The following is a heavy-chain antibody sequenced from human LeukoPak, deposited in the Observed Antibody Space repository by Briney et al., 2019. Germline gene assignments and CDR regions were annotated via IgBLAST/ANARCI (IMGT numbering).Heavy chain of an antibody. CDR3: ARPLRVTMIRGAAFRASSDFDP. V-gene: IGHV1-2*02. J-gene: IGHJ5*02. Sequence: ASVKVSCKASGYTFTGYYMHWVRQAPGQGLEWMGWINPNSGGTNYAQKFQGRVTMTRDTSISTAYMEASRLRYDDTAVYYCARPLRVTMIRGAAFRASSDFDPWGQGTLVTVSS. CDR2: INPNSGGT. D-gene: IGHD3-10*01. CDR1: GYTFTGYY.